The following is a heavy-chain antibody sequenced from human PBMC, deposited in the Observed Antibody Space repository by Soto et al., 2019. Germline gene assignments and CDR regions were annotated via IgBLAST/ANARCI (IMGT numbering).Heavy chain of an antibody. D-gene: IGHD2-15*01. CDR3: TSDTFGARDS. V-gene: IGHV1-46*01. CDR2: INPNGGDA. Sequence: ASVKVSCKASGYTFTYYHIHWVRQAPGQGLEWIGIINPNGGDARYAQKFQGRVTISRDNAKNTLYLQMNSLRAEDTAVYYCTSDTFGARDSWGQGTLVTVSS. J-gene: IGHJ4*02. CDR1: GYTFTYYH.